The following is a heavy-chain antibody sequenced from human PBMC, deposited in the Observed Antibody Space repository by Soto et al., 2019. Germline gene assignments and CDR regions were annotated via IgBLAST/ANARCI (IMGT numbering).Heavy chain of an antibody. CDR2: ITQSGHAT. Sequence: PGGSLRLSCVASGFTFSDYYMSWIRQTPGKGLEWVSYITQSGHATQYADSVRGRFTISRDNNKNSLYLQMNSLRVEDTGVYYCARAIRGYGAYGGYLGQGALVTVSS. D-gene: IGHD5-12*01. V-gene: IGHV3-11*04. CDR3: ARAIRGYGAYGGY. CDR1: GFTFSDYY. J-gene: IGHJ4*02.